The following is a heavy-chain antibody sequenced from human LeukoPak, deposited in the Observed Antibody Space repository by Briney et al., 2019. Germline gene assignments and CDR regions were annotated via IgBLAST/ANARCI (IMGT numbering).Heavy chain of an antibody. Sequence: SETLSLTCTVSGYSLSSGYYWGWIRQPPGKGLEWVGSVDHSGGTYYDPSLRSRVTISVDKSKNQFSLKLSSVTAADTAVYYCARGLSEEFDPWGQGTLVTVSS. V-gene: IGHV4-38-2*02. CDR2: VDHSGGT. CDR3: ARGLSEEFDP. J-gene: IGHJ5*02. CDR1: GYSLSSGYY.